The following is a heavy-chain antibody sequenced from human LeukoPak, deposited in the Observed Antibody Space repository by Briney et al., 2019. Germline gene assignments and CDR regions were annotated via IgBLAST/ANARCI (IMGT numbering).Heavy chain of an antibody. CDR2: ISSSSSYI. CDR3: VRGFHLSVAGTRYYYGMDV. D-gene: IGHD6-19*01. Sequence: GGSLRLSCAASGFTFSSYSMNWVRQAPGKGLEWVSSISSSSSYIYYADPVKGRFTISRDNAKNSLYLQMNSLRAEDTAVYYCVRGFHLSVAGTRYYYGMDVWGQGTTVTVSS. J-gene: IGHJ6*02. CDR1: GFTFSSYS. V-gene: IGHV3-21*01.